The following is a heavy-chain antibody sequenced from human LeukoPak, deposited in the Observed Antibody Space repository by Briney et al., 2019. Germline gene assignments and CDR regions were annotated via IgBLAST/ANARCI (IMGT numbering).Heavy chain of an antibody. Sequence: ASVKVSCKASGYTFTGYYMHWVRQAPGQGLEWMGWINPNSGGTNYAQKFQGRVTMTRDTSISTAYMELSRLRSDDTAVYYCARGRGGYSYGSAFDIWGQGTMVTVSS. CDR2: INPNSGGT. D-gene: IGHD5-18*01. CDR3: ARGRGGYSYGSAFDI. V-gene: IGHV1-2*02. J-gene: IGHJ3*02. CDR1: GYTFTGYY.